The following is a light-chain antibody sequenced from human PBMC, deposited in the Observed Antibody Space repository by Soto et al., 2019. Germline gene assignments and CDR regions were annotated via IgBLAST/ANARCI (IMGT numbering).Light chain of an antibody. V-gene: IGKV3-15*01. Sequence: EIVLTQSPATLSLSPGERATLSCRASQDVLTNLAWYQQKPGQSPRLLIYRASTRATGVPARFSGSGSGTEFTLTIRSLQSEDFAVYYCQQYNNWPKMFGQGTKVDIK. CDR3: QQYNNWPKM. CDR2: RAS. CDR1: QDVLTN. J-gene: IGKJ1*01.